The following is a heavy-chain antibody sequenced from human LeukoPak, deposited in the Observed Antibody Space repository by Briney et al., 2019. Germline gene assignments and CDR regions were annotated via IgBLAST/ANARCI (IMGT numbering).Heavy chain of an antibody. CDR3: ARVYGVRGDSSGPAGY. D-gene: IGHD3-22*01. Sequence: GGSLRLSCAASGFTFSSYWMSWVRQAPGKGLEWVANIKQDGSEKYYVDSVKGRFTISRDNAKNSLYLQMNSLRAEDTAVYYWARVYGVRGDSSGPAGYWGQGTLVTVSS. V-gene: IGHV3-7*01. J-gene: IGHJ4*02. CDR1: GFTFSSYW. CDR2: IKQDGSEK.